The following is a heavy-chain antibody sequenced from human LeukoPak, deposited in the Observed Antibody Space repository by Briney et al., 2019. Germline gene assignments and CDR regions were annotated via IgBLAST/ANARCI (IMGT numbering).Heavy chain of an antibody. CDR1: GFTFSSYG. D-gene: IGHD3-9*01. Sequence: GGSLRLSCAASGFTFSSYGMHWVRQAPGKGLEWVAFIRYDGSNKYYADSVKGRFTISRDNSKNTLYLQMNSLRAEDTAVYYCAGLRENILTGYSIDYWGQGTLVTVSS. CDR3: AGLRENILTGYSIDY. V-gene: IGHV3-30*02. CDR2: IRYDGSNK. J-gene: IGHJ4*02.